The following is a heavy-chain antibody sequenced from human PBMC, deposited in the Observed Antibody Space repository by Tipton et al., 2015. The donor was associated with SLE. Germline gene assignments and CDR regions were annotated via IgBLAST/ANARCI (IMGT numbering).Heavy chain of an antibody. CDR2: IKPDGSEK. Sequence: GSLRLSCTASGITFSRYWMNWVRQAPGKGLEWVANIKPDGSEKNYPDSVKGRFTISRDNAKNSVYLQMSSLRAEDTAVYYCAKDESEEVAADWFDPWGQGTLVTVSS. CDR3: AKDESEEVAADWFDP. CDR1: GITFSRYW. J-gene: IGHJ5*02. D-gene: IGHD5-12*01. V-gene: IGHV3-7*03.